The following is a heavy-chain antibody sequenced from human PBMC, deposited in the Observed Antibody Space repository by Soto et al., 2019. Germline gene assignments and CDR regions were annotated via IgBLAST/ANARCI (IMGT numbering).Heavy chain of an antibody. CDR1: GGSISSYY. CDR3: AREDVGSSSSRYYSYGMHL. D-gene: IGHD6-6*01. V-gene: IGHV4-59*01. Sequence: PSETLSLTCTVSGGSISSYYWSWIRQPPGKGLEWIGYIYYSGSTNYNPSLKSRVTISVDTSKNQFSLKLSSVTAADTAVYYCAREDVGSSSSRYYSYGMHLWGQGSMVTVSS. J-gene: IGHJ6*02. CDR2: IYYSGST.